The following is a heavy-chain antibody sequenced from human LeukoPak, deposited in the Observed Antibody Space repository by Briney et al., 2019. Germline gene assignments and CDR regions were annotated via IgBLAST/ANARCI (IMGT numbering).Heavy chain of an antibody. CDR3: ARGREENYDFWSGYYKGVHFDF. V-gene: IGHV4-30-4*08. J-gene: IGHJ4*02. CDR2: LSHIGSS. D-gene: IGHD3-3*01. Sequence: SETLSLTCTVSGGSLSSVDYYWGWIRQSPGKGLEWIGYLSHIGSSYYNPSLQSRMTMSVDTSKNQVSLQLRSVAAADTAIYFCARGREENYDFWSGYYKGVHFDFWGQGTLVTVSS. CDR1: GGSLSSVDYY.